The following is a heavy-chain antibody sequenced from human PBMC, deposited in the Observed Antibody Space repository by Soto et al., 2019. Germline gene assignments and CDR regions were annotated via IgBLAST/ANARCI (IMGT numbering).Heavy chain of an antibody. J-gene: IGHJ4*02. CDR3: ARDQVGASSFDY. CDR1: GGTFSNSP. V-gene: IGHV1-69*08. D-gene: IGHD1-26*01. Sequence: QVQLVQSGAELRKPGSAVKLSCKASGGTFSNSPISWVRQIPGQGPEWMGRIIPSPARTICSRKFRGRVTLTADKSTQTVYMTLSSLTTEDSGVYYCARDQVGASSFDYWGQGTRVTVSS. CDR2: IIPSPART.